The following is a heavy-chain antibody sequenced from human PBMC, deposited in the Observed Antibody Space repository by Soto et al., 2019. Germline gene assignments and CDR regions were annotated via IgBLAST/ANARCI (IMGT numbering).Heavy chain of an antibody. CDR1: GGSINSYY. CDR3: ARLDGLNAFDI. V-gene: IGHV4-59*08. J-gene: IGHJ3*02. Sequence: SETLSLTCTVSGGSINSYYWSWIRQPPGKGLEWIGYIYYSGSTNYNPSLKSRVTISVDTSKNQFSLKLSSVTAADTSVYEWARLDGLNAFDIWVQGTMVTVSS. CDR2: IYYSGST.